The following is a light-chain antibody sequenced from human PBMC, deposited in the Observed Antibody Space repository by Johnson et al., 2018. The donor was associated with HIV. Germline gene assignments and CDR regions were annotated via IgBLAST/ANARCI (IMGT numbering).Light chain of an antibody. V-gene: IGLV1-51*02. CDR3: GTWDSSLSAGV. J-gene: IGLJ1*01. CDR1: SSNFGNNY. Sequence: QSVLTQPPSVSAAPGQKVTISCSTNSSNFGNNYVSWYQQLPGTAPKLLIYKNDKRPSGIPDRLSGSKSGTSATLDITGLPTGDEADYYCGTWDSSLSAGVFGTGTKVTVL. CDR2: KND.